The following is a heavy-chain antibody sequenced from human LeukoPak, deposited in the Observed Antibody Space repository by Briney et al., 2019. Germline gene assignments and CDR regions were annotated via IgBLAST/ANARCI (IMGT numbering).Heavy chain of an antibody. CDR2: IYSGGST. CDR1: GFTVSNNY. CDR3: AKDRWGPVTNDC. D-gene: IGHD4-17*01. V-gene: IGHV3-66*01. Sequence: GGSLRLSCAASGFTVSNNYMSWVRQAPGKGLEWVSVIYSGGSTYYADSVKGRFTISRDNSKNTLYLQMNSLRAEDTAVYYCAKDRWGPVTNDCWGQGTLVTVSS. J-gene: IGHJ4*02.